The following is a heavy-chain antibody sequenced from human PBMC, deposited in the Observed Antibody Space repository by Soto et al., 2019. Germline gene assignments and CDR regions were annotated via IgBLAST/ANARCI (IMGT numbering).Heavy chain of an antibody. Sequence: QVQLVQSGAEVKKPGSSVKVSCKASGGTFSSYAISWVRQAPGPGLEWMGGIIPIFGTANYAQKFQGRVTITADESTSTAYMELRSLRSEETAVYYCARGYYDSSGYHQFRYWYFDLWGRGTLVTVSS. J-gene: IGHJ2*01. CDR1: GGTFSSYA. CDR3: ARGYYDSSGYHQFRYWYFDL. D-gene: IGHD3-22*01. V-gene: IGHV1-69*01. CDR2: IIPIFGTA.